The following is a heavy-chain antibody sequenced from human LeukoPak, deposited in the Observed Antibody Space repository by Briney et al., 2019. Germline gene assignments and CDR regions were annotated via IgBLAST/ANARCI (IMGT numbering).Heavy chain of an antibody. CDR2: IGGGDDI. V-gene: IGHV3-23*01. J-gene: IGHJ4*02. CDR1: GFTFSTHA. Sequence: GGSLRLSCAASGFTFSTHAMSSGPEAPGKGLEYVSGIGGGDDIHYADSVKGRFTVSRDNSKNTLFLQMNSLRAEDTAVYYCAKDATPGNSMWDYFDYWGQGTLVTVSS. CDR3: AKDATPGNSMWDYFDY. D-gene: IGHD1-7*01.